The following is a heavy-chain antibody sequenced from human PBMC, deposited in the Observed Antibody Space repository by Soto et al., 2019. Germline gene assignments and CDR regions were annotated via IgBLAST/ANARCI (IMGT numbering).Heavy chain of an antibody. V-gene: IGHV3-48*03. CDR3: ARSGGYDSSVLDAFDI. CDR2: ISSSGRTI. Sequence: EVQLVESGGGLVQPGGSLRLSCAASGFTFSSYEMNWVRQAPGKGLEWVSYISSSGRTIYYADSVKGRFTISRDNAKNSLYLQMNSLRAEDTAVYYCARSGGYDSSVLDAFDIWGQGTMVTVSS. D-gene: IGHD3-22*01. J-gene: IGHJ3*02. CDR1: GFTFSSYE.